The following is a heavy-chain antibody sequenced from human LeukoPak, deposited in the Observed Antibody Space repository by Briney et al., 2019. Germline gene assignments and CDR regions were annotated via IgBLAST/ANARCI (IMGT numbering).Heavy chain of an antibody. CDR2: IYYSGST. J-gene: IGHJ6*03. D-gene: IGHD4-23*01. V-gene: IGHV4-39*01. CDR1: GGSISSSSYY. CDR3: ARYGGSPESHYYYYYYMDV. Sequence: PSETLSLTCTVSGGSISSSSYYWGWIRQPPGKVLAWIGSIYYSGSTYYNPSLKSRVTISVDTSKNQFSLKLSSVTAADTAVYYCARYGGSPESHYYYYYYMDVWGKGTTVTVSS.